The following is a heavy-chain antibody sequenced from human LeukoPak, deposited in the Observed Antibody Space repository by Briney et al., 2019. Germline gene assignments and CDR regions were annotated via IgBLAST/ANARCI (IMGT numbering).Heavy chain of an antibody. Sequence: SVKVSCKASGGTFSSYAISWVRQAPGQGLEWMGRIIPILGIANYAQKFQGRVTITADKSTSTAYMELSSLRSEDTAVYYCARGLPANGDGTYFDYWGQGALVTVSS. CDR2: IIPILGIA. CDR3: ARGLPANGDGTYFDY. CDR1: GGTFSSYA. J-gene: IGHJ4*02. D-gene: IGHD7-27*01. V-gene: IGHV1-69*04.